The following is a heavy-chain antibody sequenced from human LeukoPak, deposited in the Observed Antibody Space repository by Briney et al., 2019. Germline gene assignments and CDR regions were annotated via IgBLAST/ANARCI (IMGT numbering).Heavy chain of an antibody. J-gene: IGHJ4*02. CDR2: INRNGST. D-gene: IGHD3-10*01. CDR1: GGSFSGYF. CDR3: ARFGTY. V-gene: IGHV4-34*01. Sequence: SETLSLTCAVYGGSFSGYFWSWIRQPPGKGLEWIGEINRNGSTTYNPSLKSRVTISVDTSKNQFSLKLNSVTAADTAVYYCARFGTYWGQGILVTVSS.